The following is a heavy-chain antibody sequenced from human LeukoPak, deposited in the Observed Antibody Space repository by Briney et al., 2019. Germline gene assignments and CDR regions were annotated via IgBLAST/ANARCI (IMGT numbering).Heavy chain of an antibody. V-gene: IGHV4-4*09. CDR3: ASHVSWRHSYGYFDY. D-gene: IGHD5-18*01. Sequence: SETLSLTCTVSGGSISSYYWSWIRQPPGKGLEWIGYIYTSGSTNYNPSLKSRVTISVDTSKNQFSLKLSSVTAADTAVYYCASHVSWRHSYGYFDYWGQGTLVTVSS. CDR1: GGSISSYY. CDR2: IYTSGST. J-gene: IGHJ4*02.